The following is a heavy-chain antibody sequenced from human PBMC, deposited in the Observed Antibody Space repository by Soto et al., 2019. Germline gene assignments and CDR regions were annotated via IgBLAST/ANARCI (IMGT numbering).Heavy chain of an antibody. CDR3: ARERSDGVYL. D-gene: IGHD4-17*01. V-gene: IGHV1-8*01. CDR2: LNPNSGNT. Sequence: QVQLVQSGAEVKKPGASVKVSCKASGYTFTSYDINWVRQATGQGLEWMGWLNPNSGNTGYAQTCQGRVTRARNNSRITAYMELSSLRSEDTAGYYCARERSDGVYLWGRGTLVTVSS. CDR1: GYTFTSYD. J-gene: IGHJ2*01.